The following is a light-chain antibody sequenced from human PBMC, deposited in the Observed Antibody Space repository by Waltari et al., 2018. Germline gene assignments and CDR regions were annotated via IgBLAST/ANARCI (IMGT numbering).Light chain of an antibody. CDR2: TNN. J-gene: IGLJ3*02. CDR1: RSNIRSNS. V-gene: IGLV1-44*01. CDR3: AVWDDSLNGWV. Sequence: QSVLTQPPSASGTPGQRVTISCSGSRSNIRSNSVNWYQQLPGTAPKLLFHTNNQRPSGFPHQFSAANSGTSASLAISGLQSEDEADYYCAVWDDSLNGWVFGGGTKLTVL.